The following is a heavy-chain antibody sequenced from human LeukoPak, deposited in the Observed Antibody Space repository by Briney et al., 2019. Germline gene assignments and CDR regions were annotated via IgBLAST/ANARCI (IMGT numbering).Heavy chain of an antibody. CDR1: GYSISSGYY. V-gene: IGHV4-38-2*01. CDR3: ARVLAVAGVDY. Sequence: SETLSLTCVVSGYSISSGYYWGWIRQPPGKGLEWIGSIYHSGSTYYNPSLKSRVTISVDTSKNQFSLKLSSVTAADTAVYYCARVLAVAGVDYWGQGTLVTVSS. J-gene: IGHJ4*02. CDR2: IYHSGST. D-gene: IGHD6-19*01.